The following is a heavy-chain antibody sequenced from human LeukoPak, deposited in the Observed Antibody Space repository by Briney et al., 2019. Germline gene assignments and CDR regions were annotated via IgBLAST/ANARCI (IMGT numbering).Heavy chain of an antibody. CDR2: INHSGST. Sequence: NPSETLSLTCAVYGGSFSGYYWSWIRQPPGKGLEWIGEINHSGSTNYNPSLKSRVTISVDTSKNQFSLKLSSVTAADTAVYYCARGRPRSELRYFDWLGRRYYFDYWGQGTLVTVSS. CDR1: GGSFSGYY. V-gene: IGHV4-34*01. D-gene: IGHD3-9*01. CDR3: ARGRPRSELRYFDWLGRRYYFDY. J-gene: IGHJ4*02.